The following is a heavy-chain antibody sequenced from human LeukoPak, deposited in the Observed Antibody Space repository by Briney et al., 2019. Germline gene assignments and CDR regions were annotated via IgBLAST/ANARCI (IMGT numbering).Heavy chain of an antibody. Sequence: GGSLRLSCAASGFAFSTYIMHWVRQAPGKGPEWGSVISHDDTHKYYADAVAGRFTISRDNSKNMLYLQMDSVRAEDTAVYYCAKAGAYCSSTSCYVRGYYYYMDVWGKGTTVTVSS. CDR3: AKAGAYCSSTSCYVRGYYYYMDV. V-gene: IGHV3-30*18. J-gene: IGHJ6*03. CDR1: GFAFSTYI. D-gene: IGHD2-2*01. CDR2: ISHDDTHK.